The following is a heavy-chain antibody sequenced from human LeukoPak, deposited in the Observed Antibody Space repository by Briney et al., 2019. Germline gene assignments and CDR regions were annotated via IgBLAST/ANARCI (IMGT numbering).Heavy chain of an antibody. CDR1: GYSFTSYW. V-gene: IGHV5-51*01. Sequence: GEALKISCNGSGYSFTSYWIGWVRQLPGKGLEWMGIIYPGDSDTRYSASFQGQVTISADKSISTAYLPWSSLKASDTAMYYFARGGSYSDDAFDIWGQGTMVTVSS. D-gene: IGHD1-26*01. J-gene: IGHJ3*02. CDR3: ARGGSYSDDAFDI. CDR2: IYPGDSDT.